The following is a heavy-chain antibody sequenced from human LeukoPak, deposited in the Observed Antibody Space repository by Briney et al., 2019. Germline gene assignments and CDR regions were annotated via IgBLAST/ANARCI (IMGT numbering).Heavy chain of an antibody. J-gene: IGHJ3*02. D-gene: IGHD5-24*01. V-gene: IGHV3-11*01. Sequence: GGPLRLSCAASGFTFSSYAMTWIRQAPGKGLDWVSYISSSGRNTYYADSVKGRFTISRDNAKNSLYLQMNSLRAEDTAVYYCARAIYDGFDIWGQGKMVTVSS. CDR2: ISSSGRNT. CDR1: GFTFSSYA. CDR3: ARAIYDGFDI.